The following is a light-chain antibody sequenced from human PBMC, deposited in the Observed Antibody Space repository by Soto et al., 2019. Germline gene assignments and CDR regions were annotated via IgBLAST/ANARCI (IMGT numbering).Light chain of an antibody. V-gene: IGLV4-69*01. CDR3: QTWDTGIRV. J-gene: IGLJ2*01. CDR1: SGHSNYA. Sequence: QSVLTQSPSASASLGASVKLTCTLSSGHSNYAIAWHQQQPEKGPRYLMKLNSDGSHSKGDGIPDRFSGSSSGAERYLTISSLQSEDEADYYCQTWDTGIRVFGGGTQLTVL. CDR2: LNSDGSH.